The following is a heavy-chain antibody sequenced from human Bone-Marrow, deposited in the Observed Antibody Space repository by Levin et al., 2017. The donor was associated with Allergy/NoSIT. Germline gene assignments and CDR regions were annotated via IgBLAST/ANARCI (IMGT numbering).Heavy chain of an antibody. CDR1: GDSIRSSSYY. CDR3: SRGKGITAWNWLDP. J-gene: IGHJ5*02. CDR2: VYYRGST. Sequence: PSETLSLTCTVSGDSIRSSSYYWAWIRQSPGKGLEWIGNVYYRGSTNDNPALKGRVSIYVDTSKNHISLKMTSVTAADTAVYYCSRGKGITAWNWLDPWGQGTLVIVSS. D-gene: IGHD6-13*01. V-gene: IGHV4-39*02.